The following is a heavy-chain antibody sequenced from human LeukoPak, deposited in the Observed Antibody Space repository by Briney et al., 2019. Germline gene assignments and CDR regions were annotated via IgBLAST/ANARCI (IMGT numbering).Heavy chain of an antibody. CDR1: GFTFSSYG. Sequence: GRSLRLSCAASGFTFSSYGMHRVRQAPGKGLEWMAVISYDGSNKYYADSVKGRFTISRDNSKNTLYLQMNSLRAEDTAVYYCAKDSAIFGVVYGGTFDYWGQGTLVTVSS. D-gene: IGHD3-3*01. CDR3: AKDSAIFGVVYGGTFDY. CDR2: ISYDGSNK. J-gene: IGHJ4*02. V-gene: IGHV3-30*18.